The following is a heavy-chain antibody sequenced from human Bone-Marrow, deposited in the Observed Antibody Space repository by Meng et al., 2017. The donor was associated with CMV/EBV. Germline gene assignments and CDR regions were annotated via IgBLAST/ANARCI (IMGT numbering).Heavy chain of an antibody. CDR1: GGSISSNSYY. V-gene: IGHV4-39*07. D-gene: IGHD6-6*01. CDR3: ARYYSSSSGRVYYYYGMDV. CDR2: IYYSGST. J-gene: IGHJ6*02. Sequence: GSLRLSCSVSGGSISSNSYYWGWIRQPPGKGLEWIGTIYYSGSTYYKPSLKSRVTISADTSKNQLSLKLSSVTAADTAVYYCARYYSSSSGRVYYYYGMDVWGQGTTVTVSS.